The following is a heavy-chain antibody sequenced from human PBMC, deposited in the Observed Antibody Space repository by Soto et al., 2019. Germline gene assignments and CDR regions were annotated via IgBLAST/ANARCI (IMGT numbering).Heavy chain of an antibody. Sequence: SETLSLTCGVSGGTIRSPDWWTWVRQPPGKGLEWIGEIFQSGSTNYTPSLESRVTISVDKSKNQFSLTLTSVTAADTAVYFCARGRGRYSSGWSWFDPWGQGVLVTVSS. D-gene: IGHD6-19*01. V-gene: IGHV4-4*02. CDR3: ARGRGRYSSGWSWFDP. J-gene: IGHJ5*02. CDR2: IFQSGST. CDR1: GGTIRSPDW.